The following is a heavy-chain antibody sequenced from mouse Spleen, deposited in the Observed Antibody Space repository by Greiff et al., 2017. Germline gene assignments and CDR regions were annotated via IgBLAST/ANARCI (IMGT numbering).Heavy chain of an antibody. D-gene: IGHD1-1*01. V-gene: IGHV1-59*01. CDR2: IDPSDSYT. CDR3: ARWGSATVVATRKYFDV. J-gene: IGHJ1*03. CDR1: GYTFTSYW. Sequence: QVQLKQPGAELVRPGTSVKLSCKASGYTFTSYWMHWVKQRPGQGLEWIGVIDPSDSYTNYNQKFKGKATLTVDASSSTAYMQLSSLTSEDSAVYYCARWGSATVVATRKYFDVWGTGTTVTVSS.